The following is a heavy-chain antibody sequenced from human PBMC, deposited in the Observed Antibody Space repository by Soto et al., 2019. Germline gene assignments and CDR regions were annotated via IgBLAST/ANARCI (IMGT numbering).Heavy chain of an antibody. CDR3: ARASTRCYACGASFDY. CDR2: SNPSGGST. CDR1: GYTSTSYL. V-gene: IGHV1-46*03. D-gene: IGHD2-2*01. Sequence: QVQLVQSGAEVRKPGASVKVSCKASGYTSTSYLMHWVRQAPGQGLEWMGISNPSGGSTSYAQKFQGRLTMAXXTXTXXVYMELSSLRSEDTAVYYCARASTRCYACGASFDYWGQGTLVTVSS. J-gene: IGHJ4*02.